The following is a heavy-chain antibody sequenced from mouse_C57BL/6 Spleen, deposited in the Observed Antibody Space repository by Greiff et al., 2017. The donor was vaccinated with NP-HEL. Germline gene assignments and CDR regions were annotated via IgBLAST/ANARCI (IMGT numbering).Heavy chain of an antibody. Sequence: DVMLVESEGGLVQPGSSMKLSCTASGFTFSDYYMAWVRQVPEKGLEWVANINYDGSSTYYLDSLKSRFIISRDNAKNILYLKMSSLKSEDTATYYCARGGGLYYGNTGAMDYWGQGTSVTVSS. CDR1: GFTFSDYY. J-gene: IGHJ4*01. CDR3: ARGGGLYYGNTGAMDY. D-gene: IGHD2-1*01. V-gene: IGHV5-16*01. CDR2: INYDGSST.